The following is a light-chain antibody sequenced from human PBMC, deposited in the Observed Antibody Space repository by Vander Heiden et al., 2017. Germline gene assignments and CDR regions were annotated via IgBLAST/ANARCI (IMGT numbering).Light chain of an antibody. J-gene: IGKJ5*01. CDR3: MQSLQTPIT. CDR1: HSLLHSNVYNY. V-gene: IGKV2-28*01. Sequence: DIVMTQSPLSLRVTPGEPASISCRSSHSLLHSNVYNYLDWYLQKPGQSPQLLIYLGSNRASGVPDRFSGSGSGTDFTLKISRVEAEDVGVYYCMQSLQTPITFGQGTRLEIK. CDR2: LGS.